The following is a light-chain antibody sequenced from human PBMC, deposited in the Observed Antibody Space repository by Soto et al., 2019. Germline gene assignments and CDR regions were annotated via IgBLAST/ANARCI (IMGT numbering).Light chain of an antibody. CDR3: SSYTTSSTLLI. J-gene: IGLJ2*01. V-gene: IGLV2-14*01. Sequence: QSVLTQPASVSGSPGQSITISCTGTSSDIGGYNSVSWYQQHPGKAPKLVIYAVSNRPSGVSSRFSGSKSGNTASLTMSGLHAEDEATYYCSSYTTSSTLLIFGGGTKLTVL. CDR2: AVS. CDR1: SSDIGGYNS.